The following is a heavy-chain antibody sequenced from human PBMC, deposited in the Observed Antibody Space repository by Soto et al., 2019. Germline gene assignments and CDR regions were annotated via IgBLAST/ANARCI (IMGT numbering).Heavy chain of an antibody. CDR1: GGSLSNYG. V-gene: IGHV1-69*12. CDR3: ARGDATKIVVTTYYGMDV. CDR2: IIPVFGTP. J-gene: IGHJ6*02. D-gene: IGHD3-22*01. Sequence: QVQLVQSGAEVKKPGSSVKVSCKASGGSLSNYGISWVRQAPGQGLEWMGAIIPVFGTPNYAQKFQDRVTLTADESTTTVYMEVTSLTSEDTAVYYCARGDATKIVVTTYYGMDVWGQGTTVTVSS.